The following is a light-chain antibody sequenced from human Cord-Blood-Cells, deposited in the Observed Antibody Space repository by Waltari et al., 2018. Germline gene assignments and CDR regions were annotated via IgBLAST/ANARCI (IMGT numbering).Light chain of an antibody. CDR3: QQYGSSPRT. CDR1: QSVSSSY. V-gene: IGKV3-20*01. J-gene: IGKJ1*01. Sequence: EIVLTQSPGTLPLSPGERATLSCRASQSVSSSYLAWYQQKPGQAPRLLLDGASSRASGIPDRLSGSGSGTDLTLTISRLEPEHYAGYYCQQYGSSPRTFGQGTKVEIK. CDR2: GAS.